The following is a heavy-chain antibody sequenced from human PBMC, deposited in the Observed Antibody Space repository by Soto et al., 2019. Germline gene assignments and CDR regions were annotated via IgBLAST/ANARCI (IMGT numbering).Heavy chain of an antibody. D-gene: IGHD3-10*01. CDR2: ISGSGSST. Sequence: GGSLRLSCEASGFTFSNYAMGWVRQAPGKGLEWVSAISGSGSSTYADSVKGRFIIARDNSKNTLYLQANSLRVEDTAIYYCANDPSMSRGFIITHSPFDNGGLGGLVTVPS. CDR1: GFTFSNYA. V-gene: IGHV3-23*01. J-gene: IGHJ4*01. CDR3: ANDPSMSRGFIITHSPFDN.